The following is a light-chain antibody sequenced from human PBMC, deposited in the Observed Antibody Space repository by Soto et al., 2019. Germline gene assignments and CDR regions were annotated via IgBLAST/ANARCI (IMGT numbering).Light chain of an antibody. CDR1: SSNIGRNT. V-gene: IGLV1-44*01. CDR2: SNN. J-gene: IGLJ3*02. Sequence: QSVLTQPPSASGTPGQRVTISCSGSSSNIGRNTVNWYQQLPGTAPKLLIYSNNQWPSGVPDRFSGSKSGTSASLAISGLQSEDEADYYCAAWDDSLNGPVFGGGTKLTVL. CDR3: AAWDDSLNGPV.